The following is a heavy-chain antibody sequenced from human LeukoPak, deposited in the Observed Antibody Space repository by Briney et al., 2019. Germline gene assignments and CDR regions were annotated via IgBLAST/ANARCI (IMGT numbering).Heavy chain of an antibody. CDR3: ARGQPRLYHAFDI. CDR1: DGSISSYY. J-gene: IGHJ3*02. Sequence: SETLSLTCTVSDGSISSYYWNWIRQPPGKGLEWIGCIYYSGSTNYNPSLKSRVTISVDTSKNQFSLKVNSVTAADTAIYYCARGQPRLYHAFDIWGQGTMVTVSS. V-gene: IGHV4-59*01. D-gene: IGHD4/OR15-4a*01. CDR2: IYYSGST.